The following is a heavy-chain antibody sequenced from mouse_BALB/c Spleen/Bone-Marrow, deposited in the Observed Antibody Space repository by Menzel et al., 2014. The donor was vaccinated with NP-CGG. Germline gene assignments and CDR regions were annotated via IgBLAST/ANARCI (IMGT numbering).Heavy chain of an antibody. J-gene: IGHJ4*01. CDR1: GYTLTNYN. Sequence: VQLQQSGPELVKPGASVKVSCKASGYTLTNYNMYWVKQSHGKSLEWIGYIDPYSGGSRYNQNFKGKATLTVDKSSSTAYMHLNSLTSEDSAVYYCARRVYYDYYAMDYWGQGTSVTVSS. V-gene: IGHV1S135*01. D-gene: IGHD1-1*01. CDR3: ARRVYYDYYAMDY. CDR2: IDPYSGGS.